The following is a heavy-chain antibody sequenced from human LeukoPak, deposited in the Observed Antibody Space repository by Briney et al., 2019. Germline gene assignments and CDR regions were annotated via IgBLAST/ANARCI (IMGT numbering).Heavy chain of an antibody. V-gene: IGHV3-23*01. Sequence: GGSLRLSCAASGFTFSSYAMSWVRQAPGKGLEWVSAISGSGGSTYYADSVKGRFTISRDNSKNTLYLQMNSLRAEDTAVYYCAKSSGDILTGYYFNLMSYYYYYYMDVWGKGTTVTVSS. CDR3: AKSSGDILTGYYFNLMSYYYYYYMDV. J-gene: IGHJ6*03. CDR2: ISGSGGST. D-gene: IGHD3-9*01. CDR1: GFTFSSYA.